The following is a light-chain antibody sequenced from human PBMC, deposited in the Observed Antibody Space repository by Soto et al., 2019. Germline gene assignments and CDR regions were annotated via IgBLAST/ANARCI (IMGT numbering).Light chain of an antibody. CDR1: SSDVGLNY. Sequence: QSALTQPASVSGSPGQSITVSCTGTSSDVGLNYVSWYQQHAGKVHKLIIYEVSNRPSGVSTRFSGSKSGNTASLTISGLQAEDEADYYCSSYTSSGVFGGGTKLTVL. CDR2: EVS. V-gene: IGLV2-14*01. CDR3: SSYTSSGV. J-gene: IGLJ3*02.